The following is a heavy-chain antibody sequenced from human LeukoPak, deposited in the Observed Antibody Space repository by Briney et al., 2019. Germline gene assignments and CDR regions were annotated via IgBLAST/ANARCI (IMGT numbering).Heavy chain of an antibody. CDR1: GGSISSSNW. V-gene: IGHV4-4*02. CDR2: IYYSGST. J-gene: IGHJ4*02. CDR3: ARVSSRGAFFDY. Sequence: PSGTLSLTCAVSGGSISSSNWWSWVRQPPGKELEWIGYIYYSGSTNYNPSLKSRVTISVDTSKNQFSLKLSSVTAADTAVYYCARVSSRGAFFDYWGQGTLVTVSS. D-gene: IGHD4/OR15-4a*01.